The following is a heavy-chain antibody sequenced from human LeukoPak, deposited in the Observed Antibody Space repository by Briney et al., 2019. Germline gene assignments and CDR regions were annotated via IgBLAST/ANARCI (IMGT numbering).Heavy chain of an antibody. Sequence: KSSETLSLTCAAYGGSFSGYYWSWIRQPPGKGLEWLGEINHSGSTNYNPSLKSRVTISVDTSKNQFSLKLSSVTAADTAVYYCARGGFYYDFWSGYYTSRGWFDPWGQGTLVTVSS. CDR1: GGSFSGYY. D-gene: IGHD3-3*01. CDR2: INHSGST. CDR3: ARGGFYYDFWSGYYTSRGWFDP. J-gene: IGHJ5*02. V-gene: IGHV4-34*01.